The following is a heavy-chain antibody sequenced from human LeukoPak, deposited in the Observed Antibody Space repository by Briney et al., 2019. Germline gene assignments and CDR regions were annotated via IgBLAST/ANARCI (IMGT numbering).Heavy chain of an antibody. CDR2: IYHSGST. D-gene: IGHD3-3*01. CDR3: AREALILEWI. V-gene: IGHV4-30-2*01. J-gene: IGHJ4*02. Sequence: WVRQMPGKGLEWIGYIYHSGSTYYNPSLKSRVTISVDRSKNQFSLKLSSVTAADTAVYYCAREALILEWIWGQGTLVTVSS.